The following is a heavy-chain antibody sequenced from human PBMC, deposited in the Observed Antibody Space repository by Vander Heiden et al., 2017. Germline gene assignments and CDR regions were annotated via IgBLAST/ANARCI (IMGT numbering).Heavy chain of an antibody. D-gene: IGHD6-13*01. J-gene: IGHJ6*02. CDR2: IRSKANSYAT. CDR1: GFTFCGQA. V-gene: IGHV3-73*02. Sequence: EGQLGASGGGGAQAGGSLTLFWAASGFTFCGQARHGVRQASGKGLEWVGRIRSKANSYATAYAASVKGRFTISRDDSKNTAYLQMNSLKTEDTAVYYCTTPGIAAAGTYYYYGMDVWGQGTTVTVSS. CDR3: TTPGIAAAGTYYYYGMDV.